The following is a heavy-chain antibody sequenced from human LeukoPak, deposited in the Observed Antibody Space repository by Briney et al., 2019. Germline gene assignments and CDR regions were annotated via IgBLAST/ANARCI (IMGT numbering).Heavy chain of an antibody. CDR2: IYYSGST. CDR3: VAGSGSHDY. Sequence: SETLSLTCTVSGGSISSGDYYWSWIRQPPGKGLEWIGSIYYSGSTYYNPSLKSRVTISVDTSKNQFSLKLSSVTAADTAVYYCVAGSGSHDYWGQGTLVTVSS. V-gene: IGHV4-39*01. J-gene: IGHJ4*02. CDR1: GGSISSGDYY. D-gene: IGHD3-10*01.